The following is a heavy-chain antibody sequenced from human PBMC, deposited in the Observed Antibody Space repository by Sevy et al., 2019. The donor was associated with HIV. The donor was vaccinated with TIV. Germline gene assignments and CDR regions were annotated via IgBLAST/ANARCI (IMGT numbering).Heavy chain of an antibody. V-gene: IGHV3-30*04. CDR1: GSTFSNYA. CDR2: VSYDGADT. Sequence: GGSLRLSCAASGSTFSNYAMHWVRQTPDRGLEWVAVVSYDGADTSYADSVKGRFTVSRDNSKSTLYLQMNSLRVDDSAVYFCARSPPQRAFDIWGQGTTVTVSS. CDR3: ARSPPQRAFDI. J-gene: IGHJ3*02.